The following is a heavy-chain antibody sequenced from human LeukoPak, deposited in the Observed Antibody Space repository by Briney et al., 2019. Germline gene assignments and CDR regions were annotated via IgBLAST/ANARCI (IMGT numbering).Heavy chain of an antibody. CDR3: ARDSYTYYYGSGSYYFFGWFDP. CDR1: GYTFTSYA. Sequence: GASVKVSCKASGYTFTSYAMHWVRQAPGQRLEWMGCINAGNGNTKYSQKFQGRVTITRDTSASTAYMELSSLRSEDTAVYYCARDSYTYYYGSGSYYFFGWFDPWGQGTLVTVSS. CDR2: INAGNGNT. J-gene: IGHJ5*02. V-gene: IGHV1-3*01. D-gene: IGHD3-10*01.